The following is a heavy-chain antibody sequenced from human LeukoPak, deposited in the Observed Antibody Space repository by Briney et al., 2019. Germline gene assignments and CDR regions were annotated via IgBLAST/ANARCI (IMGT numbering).Heavy chain of an antibody. CDR1: GGSFSGYY. CDR2: INHSGST. J-gene: IGHJ4*02. V-gene: IGHV4-34*01. D-gene: IGHD2-2*01. Sequence: PSETLSLTCAVYGGSFSGYYWSWIRQPPGKGLEWIGEINHSGSTNYNPSLKSRVTISVDTSKNQFSLKLSSVTAADTAVYYCARVEVEVLAAMFDYWGQGTLVTVSS. CDR3: ARVEVEVLAAMFDY.